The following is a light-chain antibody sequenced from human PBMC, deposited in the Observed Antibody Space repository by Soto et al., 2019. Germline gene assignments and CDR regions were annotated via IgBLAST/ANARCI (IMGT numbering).Light chain of an antibody. J-gene: IGLJ2*01. CDR3: CSYAGSSTVV. CDR2: EVS. V-gene: IGLV2-23*02. Sequence: QSVLTQPASVSGSPGQSITISCTGTSSDVGSYNLVSWYQQHPGKAPKLMIYEVSKRPSGVSNRFSGSKSGNTASLTISGLQAEDEADYCCCSYAGSSTVVFGGGTQLTVL. CDR1: SSDVGSYNL.